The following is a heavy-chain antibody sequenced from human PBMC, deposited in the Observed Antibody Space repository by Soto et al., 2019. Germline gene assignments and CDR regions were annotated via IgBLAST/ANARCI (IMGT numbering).Heavy chain of an antibody. CDR2: IYHSGST. Sequence: QLQLQESGSGLVKPSQTLSLTCAVSGGSISSGGYSWSWIRQPPGKGLEWIGYIYHSGSTYYNPALSSRVTISVDRSKNQFSLKRSSGTAADTAVYYCASYGDGGWFDPWGRGTLVTVSS. CDR3: ASYGDGGWFDP. CDR1: GGSISSGGYS. D-gene: IGHD4-17*01. V-gene: IGHV4-30-2*01. J-gene: IGHJ5*02.